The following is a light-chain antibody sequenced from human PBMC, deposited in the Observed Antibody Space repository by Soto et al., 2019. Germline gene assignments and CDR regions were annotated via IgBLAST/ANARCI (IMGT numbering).Light chain of an antibody. Sequence: PGERATLSCRASQSVSSSYLAWYQQKPGQAPRLLIYGASTRAPGFPARFTGSGSGTEFTLTIRSLQSEDFAVYYCQQYNDWPSNTFGQGTKVDIK. CDR2: GAS. J-gene: IGKJ2*01. CDR1: QSVSSSY. V-gene: IGKV3-15*01. CDR3: QQYNDWPSNT.